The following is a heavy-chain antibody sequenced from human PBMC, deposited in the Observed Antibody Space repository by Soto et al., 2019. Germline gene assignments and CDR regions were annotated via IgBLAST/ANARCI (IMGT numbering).Heavy chain of an antibody. J-gene: IGHJ3*01. V-gene: IGHV3-11*06. CDR2: ISRNSRYT. Sequence: QVQLVESGGGLVKPGGSLRLSCAASGFTFSDYFMAWIRQAPGKGLEWIAYISRNSRYTNFADSVRGRFTISRDNAKYSLYLQMNDLSAEDTAVYYCATNYQEPSDDAFDVWGQGTMVTVSS. D-gene: IGHD2-2*01. CDR1: GFTFSDYF. CDR3: ATNYQEPSDDAFDV.